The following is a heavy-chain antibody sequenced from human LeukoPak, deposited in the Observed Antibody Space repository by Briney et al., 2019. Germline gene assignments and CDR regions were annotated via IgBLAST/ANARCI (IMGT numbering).Heavy chain of an antibody. CDR1: GYTFTGYY. D-gene: IGHD3-22*01. CDR2: INPNSGGT. Sequence: ASVKVSCKASGYTFTGYYMHWVRQAPGQGLEWMGWINPNSGGTNYAQKFQGRVTMTRDTSISTAYMELSRLRSDDTAVYYCARGDYYDSSCPGYWGQGTLVTVSS. J-gene: IGHJ4*02. V-gene: IGHV1-2*02. CDR3: ARGDYYDSSCPGY.